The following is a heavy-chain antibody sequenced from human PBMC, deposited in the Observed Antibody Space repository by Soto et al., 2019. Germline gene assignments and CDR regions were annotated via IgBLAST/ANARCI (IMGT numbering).Heavy chain of an antibody. Sequence: QLQLQESGPGLVKPSETLSLTCTVSGGSISSSSYYWGWIRQPPGKGLEWIGSIYYSGSTYYNPSPQSRVTXSXDXXKNQFSLKLSSVTAADTAVYYCARHQSHSSSYVDPWGQGTLVTVSS. D-gene: IGHD6-13*01. J-gene: IGHJ5*02. CDR3: ARHQSHSSSYVDP. V-gene: IGHV4-39*01. CDR1: GGSISSSSYY. CDR2: IYYSGST.